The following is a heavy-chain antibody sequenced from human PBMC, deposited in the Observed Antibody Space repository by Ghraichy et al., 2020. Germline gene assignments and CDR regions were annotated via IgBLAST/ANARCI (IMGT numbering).Heavy chain of an antibody. D-gene: IGHD3-3*01. J-gene: IGHJ6*02. V-gene: IGHV4-34*01. CDR2: INHSGST. Sequence: SETLSLTCAVYGGSFSGYYWSWIRQPPGKGLEWIGEINHSGSTNYNPSLKSRVTISVDTSKNQFSLKLSSVTAADTAVYYCARGTYYDFWSGYYNSYYYYGMDVWGQGTTVTVSS. CDR3: ARGTYYDFWSGYYNSYYYYGMDV. CDR1: GGSFSGYY.